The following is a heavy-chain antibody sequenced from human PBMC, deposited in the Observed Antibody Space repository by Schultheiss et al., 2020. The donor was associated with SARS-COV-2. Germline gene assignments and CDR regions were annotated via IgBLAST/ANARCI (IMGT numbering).Heavy chain of an antibody. CDR2: ISYDGSNK. Sequence: SLKISCAASGFTFSSYAMSWVRQAPGKGLEWVAVISYDGSNKYYADSVKGRFTISRDNSKNTLYLQMNSLRAEDTAVYYCARDRARSYYYDSSGYLDYWGQGTLVTVSS. V-gene: IGHV3-30*03. CDR1: GFTFSSYA. D-gene: IGHD3-22*01. J-gene: IGHJ4*02. CDR3: ARDRARSYYYDSSGYLDY.